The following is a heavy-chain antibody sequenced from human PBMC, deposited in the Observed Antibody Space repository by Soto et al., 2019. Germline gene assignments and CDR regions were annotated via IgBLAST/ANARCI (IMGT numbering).Heavy chain of an antibody. CDR2: IYYSGST. D-gene: IGHD3-10*01. CDR1: GGSISSGDYY. Sequence: PSETLSLTCTVSGGSISSGDYYWSWIRQPPGKGLEWIGYIYYSGSTYYNPSLKSRVTISVDTSKDQFSLKLSSVTAAATAVYYCARERAFMVRGVSRGPSDGMDVWGQGTTVTVSS. CDR3: ARERAFMVRGVSRGPSDGMDV. V-gene: IGHV4-30-4*01. J-gene: IGHJ6*02.